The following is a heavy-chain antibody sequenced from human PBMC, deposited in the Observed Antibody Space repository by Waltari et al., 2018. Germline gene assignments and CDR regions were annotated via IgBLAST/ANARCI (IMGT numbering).Heavy chain of an antibody. J-gene: IGHJ4*02. D-gene: IGHD5-18*01. CDR3: ARSQTAIRTRYFDY. CDR1: GGSISSSSYS. V-gene: IGHV4-39*07. Sequence: QLQLQESGPGLVKPSETLSLTCTVPGGSISSSSYSWGWIRQPPGKGLEWIGSIYYSGSTYYNPSLKSRVTISVDTSKNQFSLKLSSVTAADTAVYYCARSQTAIRTRYFDYWGQGTLVTVSS. CDR2: IYYSGST.